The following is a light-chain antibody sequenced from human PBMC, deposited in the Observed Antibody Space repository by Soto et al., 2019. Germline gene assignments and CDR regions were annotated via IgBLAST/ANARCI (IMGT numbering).Light chain of an antibody. V-gene: IGLV2-23*02. J-gene: IGLJ2*01. CDR3: YSYVGSIS. CDR1: SSDVRSHKF. CDR2: EVS. Sequence: QSALTQPASVSGSPGQSITISCTGTSSDVRSHKFVSWYQQHPGKAPELMIYEVSKRPSGVSNRFSGSKSGNTASLTISGLQAEDEADYYCYSYVGSISFGGGPKLTVL.